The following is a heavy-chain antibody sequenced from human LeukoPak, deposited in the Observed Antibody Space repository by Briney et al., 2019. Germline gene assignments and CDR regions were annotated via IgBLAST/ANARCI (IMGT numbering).Heavy chain of an antibody. CDR3: AREPSILSSTSCCYDAFDI. CDR2: INHSGST. CDR1: GFTFSSYA. V-gene: IGHV4-34*01. Sequence: GSLRLSCAASGFTFSSYAVGWVRQPPGKGLEWIGEINHSGSTNYNPSLKSRVTISVDTSKNQFSLKLSSVTAADTAVYYCAREPSILSSTSCCYDAFDIWGQGTMVTVSS. J-gene: IGHJ3*02. D-gene: IGHD2-2*01.